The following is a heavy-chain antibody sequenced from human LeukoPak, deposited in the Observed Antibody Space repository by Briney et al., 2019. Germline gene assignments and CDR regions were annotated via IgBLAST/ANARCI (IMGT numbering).Heavy chain of an antibody. D-gene: IGHD5-12*01. CDR1: GLTFSSQW. CDR3: TTAKWLLKY. V-gene: IGHV3-15*01. J-gene: IGHJ4*02. CDR2: SKNTADGGTT. Sequence: GGSLRLSCAASGLTFSSQWMSWVRQAPGKGLEWVGRSKNTADGGTTDYAAPVKGRFTISRDDSKSTLYLQMNSLKTEDTAAYFCTTAKWLLKYWGQRTLVTVSS.